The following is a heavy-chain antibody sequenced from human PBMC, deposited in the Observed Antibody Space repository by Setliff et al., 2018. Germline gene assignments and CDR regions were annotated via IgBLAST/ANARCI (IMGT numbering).Heavy chain of an antibody. J-gene: IGHJ4*02. D-gene: IGHD1-26*01. Sequence: TLSLTCTVSGGSISGNSHYWAWIRQPPGKGLEWLGDVYYSGSAHWNPSLKSRVTISVDTSKNQFSLNLRSVTAADTAVYYCALSGTYRFFDYWGQGTLVTVSS. CDR3: ALSGTYRFFDY. V-gene: IGHV4-39*07. CDR2: VYYSGSA. CDR1: GGSISGNSHY.